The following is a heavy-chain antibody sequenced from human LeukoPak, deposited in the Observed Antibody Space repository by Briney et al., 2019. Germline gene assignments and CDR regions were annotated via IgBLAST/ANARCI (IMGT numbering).Heavy chain of an antibody. CDR2: IYYSGST. CDR3: ARSRDGYNYCGGFDY. CDR1: GGSICSTNYY. J-gene: IGHJ4*02. V-gene: IGHV4-39*01. D-gene: IGHD5-24*01. Sequence: SETLSLTCTVSGGSICSTNYYWGWIRQPPGKGLEWIANIYYSGSTYHNPSPKSRITISVDTSKNQFSLKLSSVTAADTAVYYCARSRDGYNYCGGFDYWGQGNLVTVSS.